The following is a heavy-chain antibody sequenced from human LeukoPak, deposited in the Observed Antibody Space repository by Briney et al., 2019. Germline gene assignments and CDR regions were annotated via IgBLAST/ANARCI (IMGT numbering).Heavy chain of an antibody. J-gene: IGHJ3*02. CDR2: ISSNGGST. Sequence: GGSVRLSCAASGFTFSSYAMHWVRQAPGKGLEYVSAISSNGGSTYYANSVKGRFTISRDNSKNTLYLQMGSLRAEDMAVYYCARVRITMIVVDAFDIWGQGTMVTVSS. CDR3: ARVRITMIVVDAFDI. V-gene: IGHV3-64*01. CDR1: GFTFSSYA. D-gene: IGHD3-22*01.